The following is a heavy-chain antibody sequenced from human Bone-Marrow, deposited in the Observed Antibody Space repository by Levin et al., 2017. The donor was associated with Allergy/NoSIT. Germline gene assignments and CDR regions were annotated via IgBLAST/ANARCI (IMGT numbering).Heavy chain of an antibody. D-gene: IGHD4-23*01. J-gene: IGHJ5*02. V-gene: IGHV4-34*01. CDR2: INHSGST. CDR1: GGSFSGYY. Sequence: KSSETLSLTCAVYGGSFSGYYWSWIRQPPGKGLEWIGEINHSGSTNYNPSLKSRVTISVDTSKNQFSLKLSSVTAADTAVYYCARGISSVVKIDGNWFDPWGQGTLVTVSS. CDR3: ARGISSVVKIDGNWFDP.